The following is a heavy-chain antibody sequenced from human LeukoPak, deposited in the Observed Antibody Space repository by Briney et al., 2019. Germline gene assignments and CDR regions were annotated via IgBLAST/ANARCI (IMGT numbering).Heavy chain of an antibody. V-gene: IGHV3-23*01. CDR2: ISGSGGST. CDR1: GFSFSNYA. CDR3: AKHFCTGLDCSLFDS. J-gene: IGHJ4*02. D-gene: IGHD3/OR15-3a*01. Sequence: GGSLRLSCAASGFSFSNYAMSWVRQAPGKGLEWVSAISGSGGSTYYADSVKGRFIISRDNSKNTLSLQLNSLRPEDTALYYCAKHFCTGLDCSLFDSWGQGTLVTVSS.